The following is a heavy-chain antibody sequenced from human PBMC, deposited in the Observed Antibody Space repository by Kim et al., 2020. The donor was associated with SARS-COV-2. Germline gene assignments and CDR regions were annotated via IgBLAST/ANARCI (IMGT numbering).Heavy chain of an antibody. CDR1: GYTFTGYY. CDR2: INPNSGGT. J-gene: IGHJ3*02. CDR3: ARGRAHYDFREDDAFDI. D-gene: IGHD3-3*01. Sequence: ASVKVSCKASGYTFTGYYMHWVRQAPGQGLEWMGWINPNSGGTNYAQKFQGRVTMTRDTSISTAYMELSRLRSDDTAVYYCARGRAHYDFREDDAFDIWGQGTMVTVSS. V-gene: IGHV1-2*02.